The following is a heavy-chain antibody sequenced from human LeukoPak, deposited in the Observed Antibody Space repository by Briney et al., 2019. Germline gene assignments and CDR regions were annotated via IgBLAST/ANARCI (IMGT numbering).Heavy chain of an antibody. Sequence: ASVTVSCTASGYTFTSYGISWVRQAPGQGLEWMGWISAYNGNTNYAQKLQGRVTMTTDTSTSTAYMELRSLRSDDTAVYYCARLRPVTTFDYWGQGTLVTVSS. J-gene: IGHJ4*02. D-gene: IGHD4-17*01. CDR2: ISAYNGNT. CDR3: ARLRPVTTFDY. V-gene: IGHV1-18*01. CDR1: GYTFTSYG.